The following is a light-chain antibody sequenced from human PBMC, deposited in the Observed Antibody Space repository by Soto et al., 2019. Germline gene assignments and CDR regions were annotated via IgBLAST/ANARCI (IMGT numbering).Light chain of an antibody. Sequence: QSALTQPASVSGSPGQSITISCTGTSSDVGGYNYVSWYQQHPGKPPKLMIYEVTNRPSGVSNRFSGSKSGNTASLTVSGLQTEDEADYYCCSYAGTTTWVFGGGTKLTVL. CDR1: SSDVGGYNY. J-gene: IGLJ3*02. CDR3: CSYAGTTTWV. CDR2: EVT. V-gene: IGLV2-23*02.